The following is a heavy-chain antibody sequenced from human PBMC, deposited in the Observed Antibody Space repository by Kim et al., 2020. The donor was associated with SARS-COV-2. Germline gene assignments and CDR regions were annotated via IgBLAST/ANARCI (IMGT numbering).Heavy chain of an antibody. J-gene: IGHJ4*02. Sequence: ASVKVSCKTSGHFFTRDSIHWVRQAPGQGLEWMGGIDCGNGNTKYSQKFQGRVTFTTDTSASTAYMELSFLRSEDSAVYYCLGGFYFDDWSQGTLVTVSS. V-gene: IGHV1-3*01. CDR1: GHFFTRDS. CDR2: IDCGNGNT. CDR3: LGGFYFDD. D-gene: IGHD3-16*01.